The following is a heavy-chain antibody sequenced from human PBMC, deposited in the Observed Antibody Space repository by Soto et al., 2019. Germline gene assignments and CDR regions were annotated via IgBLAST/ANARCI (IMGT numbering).Heavy chain of an antibody. CDR1: GDSVSSNSAA. CDR3: ARDGYCSGGSCYGAMSAFDI. Sequence: SQTLSLTCAISGDSVSSNSAAWNWIRQSPSRGLEWLGRTYYRSKWYNDYAVPVKSRITINPDTSKNQFSLQLNSVTPEDTAVYYCARDGYCSGGSCYGAMSAFDIWGQGTMVTVSS. V-gene: IGHV6-1*01. CDR2: TYYRSKWYN. D-gene: IGHD2-15*01. J-gene: IGHJ3*02.